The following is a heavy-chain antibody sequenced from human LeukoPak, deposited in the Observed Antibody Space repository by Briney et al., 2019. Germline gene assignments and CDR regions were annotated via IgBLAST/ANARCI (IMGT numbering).Heavy chain of an antibody. D-gene: IGHD5-24*01. CDR2: IYSGGST. Sequence: GGSLSLSCAASGFTVSSNYMSWVRHTPGKGLEWVSLIYSGGSTYYADSVKGRFTISRDNSKNTLYLQMNSLRAEDTAVYYCASRDKGYYYGMDVWGQGTTVTVSS. J-gene: IGHJ6*02. CDR3: ASRDKGYYYGMDV. CDR1: GFTVSSNY. V-gene: IGHV3-66*01.